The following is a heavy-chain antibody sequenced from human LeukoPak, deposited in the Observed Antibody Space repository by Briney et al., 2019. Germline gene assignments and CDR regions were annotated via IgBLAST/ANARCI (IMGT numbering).Heavy chain of an antibody. CDR2: ISSSGSTI. CDR3: ARDDSVVVKTPSFDY. D-gene: IGHD3-22*01. V-gene: IGHV3-48*03. J-gene: IGHJ4*02. CDR1: GFTFSSYE. Sequence: GGSLRLSCAASGFTFSSYEMNWVRQAPGKGLEWVSYISSSGSTIYYADSVKGRFTISRDNARNSLYLQMNSLRAEDTAVYYCARDDSVVVKTPSFDYWGQGTLVTVSS.